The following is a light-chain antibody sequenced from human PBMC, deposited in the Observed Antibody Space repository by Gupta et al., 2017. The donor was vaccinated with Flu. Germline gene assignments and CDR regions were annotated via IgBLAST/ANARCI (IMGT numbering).Light chain of an antibody. CDR1: QSVGRT. CDR3: QQADIWPST. Sequence: PATLSVSPGERATLSCRASQSVGRTLAWYQQKPGQAPRLLIYAASTRATGIPARFSGVGSGTEFTLTINSRQSEDFAVYYCQQADIWPSTFGQGTKVAIK. J-gene: IGKJ1*01. CDR2: AAS. V-gene: IGKV3-15*01.